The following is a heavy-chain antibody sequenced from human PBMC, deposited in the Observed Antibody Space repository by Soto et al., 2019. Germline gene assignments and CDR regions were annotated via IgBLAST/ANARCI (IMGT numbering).Heavy chain of an antibody. CDR2: ISNDGRNT. Sequence: QVQLVESGGGVVQPGTSLRLSCAASGFSFRNHIMHWVRQAPGKGLEWVALISNDGRNTSYTDSVKGRFTISRDNPKNTLFLQMNSLRDEDTAVYSCARETTTGTGDYWGQGTLVTVSS. CDR3: ARETTTGTGDY. CDR1: GFSFRNHI. J-gene: IGHJ4*02. V-gene: IGHV3-30*03. D-gene: IGHD1-1*01.